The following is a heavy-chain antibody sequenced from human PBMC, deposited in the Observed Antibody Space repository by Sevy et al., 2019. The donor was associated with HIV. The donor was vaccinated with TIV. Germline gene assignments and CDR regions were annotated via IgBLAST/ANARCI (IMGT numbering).Heavy chain of an antibody. CDR2: TYYRSKWYS. Sequence: KQSQTLSLTCAISGDSVSSNSVAWNWIRQSPSRGLEWLGRTYYRSKWYSDYAVSVKSRITINPDTSKNHLSLQLNSVTPEDTAVYYCARDKNGYSYGNNWFDPWGQGTLVTVSS. CDR1: GDSVSSNSVA. D-gene: IGHD5-12*01. J-gene: IGHJ5*02. V-gene: IGHV6-1*01. CDR3: ARDKNGYSYGNNWFDP.